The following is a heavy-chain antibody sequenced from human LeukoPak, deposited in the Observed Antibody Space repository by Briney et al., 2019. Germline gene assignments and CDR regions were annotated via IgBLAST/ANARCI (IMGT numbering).Heavy chain of an antibody. CDR3: ARDSPSYYDFWSGYEGRGYNWFDP. CDR2: ISYDGSNK. V-gene: IGHV3-30-3*01. D-gene: IGHD3-3*01. CDR1: GFTFSSYA. Sequence: GRSLRLSCAASGFTFSSYAMHWVRQAPGKGLEWVAVISYDGSNKYYADSVKGRFTISRDNSKNTLYLQMNSLRAEDTAVYYCARDSPSYYDFWSGYEGRGYNWFDPWGQGTLVTVSS. J-gene: IGHJ5*02.